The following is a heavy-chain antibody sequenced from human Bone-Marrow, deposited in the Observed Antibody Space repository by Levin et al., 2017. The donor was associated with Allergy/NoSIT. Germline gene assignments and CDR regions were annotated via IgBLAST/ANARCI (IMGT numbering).Heavy chain of an antibody. CDR2: IRPYNGDT. CDR3: ARFPYKGGHPGYYYYMDV. J-gene: IGHJ6*03. CDR1: GYTFTSYG. V-gene: IGHV1-18*01. D-gene: IGHD2-15*01. Sequence: ASVKVSCKASGYTFTSYGISWVRQAPGQGLEWMGWIRPYNGDTNYAQQFRGRVIMTADTSTTTAYMELWGLTSDDTAVYYCARFPYKGGHPGYYYYMDVWDKGTTVTVSS.